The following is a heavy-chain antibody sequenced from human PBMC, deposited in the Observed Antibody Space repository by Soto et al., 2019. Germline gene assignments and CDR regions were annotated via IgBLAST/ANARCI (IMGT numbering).Heavy chain of an antibody. CDR3: ARRLVVVGRGAFDI. Sequence: GASVKVSCKASGYTFTGYYMHWVRQAPGQGLEWMGWINPNSGGTNYAQKFQGRVTMTRDTSISTAYMKLSRLRSDDTAVYYCARRLVVVGRGAFDIWGQGTMVTVSS. CDR1: GYTFTGYY. V-gene: IGHV1-2*02. D-gene: IGHD2-15*01. CDR2: INPNSGGT. J-gene: IGHJ3*02.